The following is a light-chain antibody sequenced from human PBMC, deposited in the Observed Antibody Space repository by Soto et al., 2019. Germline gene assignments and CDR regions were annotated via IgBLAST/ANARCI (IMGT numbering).Light chain of an antibody. J-gene: IGKJ2*01. V-gene: IGKV1-39*01. Sequence: DIRMTQSPSSLSASVGDRVTITCRTSQSISSYLNSYQQKPGKAPKLLIYAASSLHSGVPSRFSGSGSGTDFTLTISSLQPEDFATYYCQQSYSTPYTFGQGTRLEIK. CDR3: QQSYSTPYT. CDR2: AAS. CDR1: QSISSY.